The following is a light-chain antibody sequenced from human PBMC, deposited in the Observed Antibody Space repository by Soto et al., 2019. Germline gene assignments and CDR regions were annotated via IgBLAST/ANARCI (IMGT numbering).Light chain of an antibody. V-gene: IGKV1-39*01. CDR3: QQSYIMVT. J-gene: IGKJ3*01. CDR2: AAS. Sequence: DIQMTQSPSSLSASVGDRVTITCRASQSISSYLNWYQQKPGKAPKLLIYAASSLQSGVPSRFSGSGSGTDFTLTISSLQPEDFATYYCQQSYIMVTFGPGTKVDIK. CDR1: QSISSY.